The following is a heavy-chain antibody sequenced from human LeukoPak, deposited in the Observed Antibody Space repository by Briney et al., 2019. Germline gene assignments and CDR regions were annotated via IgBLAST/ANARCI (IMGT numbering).Heavy chain of an antibody. CDR3: ARAGGFFSPFGY. V-gene: IGHV4-31*11. Sequence: SETLSLTCAVYGGSFSGYYWSWIRQHPGKGLEWIGYVYYSGSTYYNPSLKSRVTISVDTSKNQFSLKLSSVTAADTAVYYCARAGGFFSPFGYWGQGTLVTVSS. D-gene: IGHD3-3*01. CDR2: VYYSGST. J-gene: IGHJ4*02. CDR1: GGSFSGYY.